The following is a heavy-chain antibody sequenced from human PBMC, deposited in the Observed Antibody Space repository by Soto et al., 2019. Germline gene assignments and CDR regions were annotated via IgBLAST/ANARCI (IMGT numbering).Heavy chain of an antibody. J-gene: IGHJ4*02. CDR2: ISSSSSYI. D-gene: IGHD2-15*01. CDR1: GFTFSSYS. Sequence: GGSLRLSCAASGFTFSSYSMNWVRQAPGKGLEWVSSISSSSSYIYYADSVKGRFTISRDNAKNSLYLQMNSLRAEDTAVYYCARDPIIVVGPEGPYYFDYWGQGTLVTVSS. V-gene: IGHV3-21*01. CDR3: ARDPIIVVGPEGPYYFDY.